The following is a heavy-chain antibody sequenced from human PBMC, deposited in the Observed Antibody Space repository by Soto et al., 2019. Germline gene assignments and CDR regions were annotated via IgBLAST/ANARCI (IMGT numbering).Heavy chain of an antibody. CDR3: ARDSVDTAMVEDYYYYGMDV. D-gene: IGHD5-18*01. J-gene: IGHJ6*02. Sequence: QVQLVQSGAEVKKPGSSVKVSCKASGDTFSSYAISWVRQAPGQGLEWMGGIIPIFGTANYAQKFQGRVTITADESTSTAYMELSSLRSEDTAVYYCARDSVDTAMVEDYYYYGMDVWGQGTTVTVSS. CDR2: IIPIFGTA. CDR1: GDTFSSYA. V-gene: IGHV1-69*01.